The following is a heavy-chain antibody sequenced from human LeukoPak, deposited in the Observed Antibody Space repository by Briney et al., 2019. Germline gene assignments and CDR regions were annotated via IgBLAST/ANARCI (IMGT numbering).Heavy chain of an antibody. V-gene: IGHV4-59*01. CDR1: GGSISSYY. D-gene: IGHD4-17*01. CDR2: IHYSGST. J-gene: IGHJ4*02. Sequence: SETLSLTCTVSGGSISSYYWSWIRQPPGKGLEWIGYIHYSGSTNYKASLKSRVSISVDTSKNQFSLKLSSVTAADTAVYYCARDYGDYYFDYWGQGTLVTVSS. CDR3: ARDYGDYYFDY.